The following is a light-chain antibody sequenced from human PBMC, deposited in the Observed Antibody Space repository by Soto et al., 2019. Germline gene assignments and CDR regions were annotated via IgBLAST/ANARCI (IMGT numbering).Light chain of an antibody. CDR1: QSITSSY. V-gene: IGKV3-20*01. J-gene: IGKJ1*01. CDR3: QQYGSPLWT. Sequence: EVVLTQSPGTLSLSPGERATLSCRSRQSITSSYLAWYQQKPGQAPRLLISGTISRATGIPDRFSGSGSGTDFTLTISSLEPEDFAVYYCQQYGSPLWTFGQGTKVEIK. CDR2: GTI.